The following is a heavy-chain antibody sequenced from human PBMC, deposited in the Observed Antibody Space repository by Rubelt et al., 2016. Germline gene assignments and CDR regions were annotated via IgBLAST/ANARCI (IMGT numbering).Heavy chain of an antibody. J-gene: IGHJ5*02. Sequence: QVQLQESGPGLVKPSGTLSLTCGVSGDSITSRNWWSWVRQSPGKGLEWIGEINHSGSTNYNPSLKSRVTISVDTAKNQFSLKRRSVTAADTAGYYCASLNLNPYPWGQGTLVTVSS. CDR2: INHSGST. V-gene: IGHV4-4*02. CDR3: ASLNLNPYP. CDR1: GDSITSRNW.